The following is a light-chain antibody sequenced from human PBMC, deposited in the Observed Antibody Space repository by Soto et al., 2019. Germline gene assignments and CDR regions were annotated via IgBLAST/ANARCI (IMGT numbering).Light chain of an antibody. CDR1: SGDIGSYNR. V-gene: IGLV2-14*01. CDR2: EVT. CDR3: SSYRGSDTSYV. Sequence: QSALTQPASVSGSPGQSITISCTGTSGDIGSYNRVSWYQQHPGKAPKLIIYEVTDRPSGVSNRFSGSKSGNTASLTISGLQAEDEAEYYCSSYRGSDTSYVFGTGTKVTVL. J-gene: IGLJ1*01.